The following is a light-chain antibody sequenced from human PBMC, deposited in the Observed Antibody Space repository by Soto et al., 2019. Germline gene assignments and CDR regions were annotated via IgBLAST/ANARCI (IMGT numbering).Light chain of an antibody. CDR2: DAS. CDR1: QGLSTY. V-gene: IGKV3-11*01. Sequence: EIVLTQSPVTLSLSPGERATLSCRASQGLSTYLAWYQQKPGQPPRLLIYDASSRAPGIPAKFSGSGSGTDFTLTISNLEPEDVAVYYCQQRSNWPPLFCGGTKVEIK. J-gene: IGKJ4*01. CDR3: QQRSNWPPL.